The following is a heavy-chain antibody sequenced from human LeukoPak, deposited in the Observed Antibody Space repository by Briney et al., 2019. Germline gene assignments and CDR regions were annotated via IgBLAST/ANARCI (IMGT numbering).Heavy chain of an antibody. D-gene: IGHD1-26*01. CDR3: ARAIVGATYDY. CDR1: GFTFSSYW. CDR2: INSDGSST. V-gene: IGHV3-74*01. Sequence: GGSLRLSCAASGFTFSSYWRHWVRQAPGKGLVWVSRINSDGSSTSYADSVKGRFTISRDNAKNTLYLQMNSLRAEDTAVYYCARAIVGATYDYWGQGTLVTVSS. J-gene: IGHJ4*02.